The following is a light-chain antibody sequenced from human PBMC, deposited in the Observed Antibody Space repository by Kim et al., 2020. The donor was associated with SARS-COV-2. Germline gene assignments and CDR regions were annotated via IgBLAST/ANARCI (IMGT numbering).Light chain of an antibody. J-gene: IGKJ4*01. CDR3: QQSNNWPLT. CDR1: QSVSSN. Sequence: VSPGERATPSCRASQSVSSNLAWFQQKPGQAPRLLIYGVSTRATGIPARFSGGGSGTEFTLTISSLQSEDFAVYYCQQSNNWPLTFGGGTKVDIK. V-gene: IGKV3-15*01. CDR2: GVS.